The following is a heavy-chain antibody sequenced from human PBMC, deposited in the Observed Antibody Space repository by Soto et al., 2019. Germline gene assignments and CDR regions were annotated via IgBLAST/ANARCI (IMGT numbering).Heavy chain of an antibody. CDR3: AKANSGYYPHWGYYGLDV. Sequence: EVELLESGGGLEQPGGSLRLSCTASGFTFSSHAMNWVRQAPGKGLEWVSGIGESAYSTYYADSVKGRFTISRDKSKNTLYLQMNSLGDDDTAVYYCAKANSGYYPHWGYYGLDVWGQGTTVTVSS. V-gene: IGHV3-23*01. J-gene: IGHJ6*02. CDR2: IGESAYST. CDR1: GFTFSSHA. D-gene: IGHD3-22*01.